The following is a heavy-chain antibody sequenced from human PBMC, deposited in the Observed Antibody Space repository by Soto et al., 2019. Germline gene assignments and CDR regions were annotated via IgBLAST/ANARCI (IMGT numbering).Heavy chain of an antibody. D-gene: IGHD3-10*01. J-gene: IGHJ5*02. CDR3: ARARLGVLFFGELYWFDP. CDR1: GDSVSSVSYY. CDR2: TYYSGST. Sequence: QVQLQESGPGLVKPSETLSLTCTVSGDSVSSVSYYWTWIRQPPGKKLEWIGYTYYSGSTNYSPSLKSRSTMSIDMSKNQFSLKLSSVTAADTAVYYCARARLGVLFFGELYWFDPWGQGTLVIVSS. V-gene: IGHV4-61*01.